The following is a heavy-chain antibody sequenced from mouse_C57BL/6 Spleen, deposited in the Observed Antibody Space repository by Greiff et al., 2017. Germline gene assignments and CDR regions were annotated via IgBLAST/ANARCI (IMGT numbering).Heavy chain of an antibody. CDR3: AREYYGSSQGFAY. CDR1: GYTFTDYY. D-gene: IGHD1-1*01. J-gene: IGHJ3*01. CDR2: IYPGSGNT. Sequence: VQLQESGAELVRPGASVKLSCKASGYTFTDYYINWVKQRPGQGLEWIARIYPGSGNTYYNEKFKGKATLTAEKSSSTAYMQLSSLTSEDSAVYFCAREYYGSSQGFAYWGQGTLVTVSA. V-gene: IGHV1-76*01.